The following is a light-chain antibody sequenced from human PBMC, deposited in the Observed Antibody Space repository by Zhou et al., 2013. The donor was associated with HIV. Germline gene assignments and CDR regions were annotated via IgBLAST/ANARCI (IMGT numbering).Light chain of an antibody. Sequence: DIQMTQSPSSLSASVGDRVTITCRASQGIRNDLGWYQQKPGKAPKRLIYSASNLHSGVPSRFRGSGSGTELTLTISSLQPDDFASYYCQQYKSYPRTFGQGTKVEIK. V-gene: IGKV1-17*01. CDR3: QQYKSYPRT. J-gene: IGKJ1*01. CDR2: SAS. CDR1: QGIRND.